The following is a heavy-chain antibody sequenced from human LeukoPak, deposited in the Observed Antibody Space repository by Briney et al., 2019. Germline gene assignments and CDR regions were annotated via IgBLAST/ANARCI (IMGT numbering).Heavy chain of an antibody. CDR2: IRFDGTSA. D-gene: IGHD3-22*01. Sequence: PGGSLRLSCAASGFIFTGYGMHWVREAPGRGLEWVAFIRFDGTSAYYADSVKGRFTVSRDNSKNTLYLQMNSLRVEDTAVYYCAKVSVVMVNDAFDIWGQGTMVIVSS. CDR1: GFIFTGYG. CDR3: AKVSVVMVNDAFDI. V-gene: IGHV3-30*02. J-gene: IGHJ3*02.